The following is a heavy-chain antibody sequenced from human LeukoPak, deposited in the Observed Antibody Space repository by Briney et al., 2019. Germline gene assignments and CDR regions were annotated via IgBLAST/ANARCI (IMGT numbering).Heavy chain of an antibody. V-gene: IGHV1-2*02. Sequence: ASVKASCKASGYTFTGYYMHWVRQAPGQGLEWMGWINPNSGGTNYAQKFQGRVTMTRDTSISTAYMELGRLRSDDTAVYYCARDQRYFAWLNEKPAYYYYGMDVWGEGTTVTVSS. D-gene: IGHD3-9*01. CDR3: ARDQRYFAWLNEKPAYYYYGMDV. CDR2: INPNSGGT. J-gene: IGHJ6*04. CDR1: GYTFTGYY.